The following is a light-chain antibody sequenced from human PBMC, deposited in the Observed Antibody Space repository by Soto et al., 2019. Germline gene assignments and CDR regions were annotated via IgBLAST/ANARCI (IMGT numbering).Light chain of an antibody. J-gene: IGLJ1*01. CDR2: DVS. Sequence: QSALTQPRSVSGSPGQSVTISCTGTSSDIGGYNYVSWYQHHPGKAPKLMINDVSKRPSGVPDRFSGSKSGNTASLTISGLQAEDEADYYCCSFAGNFYVFGTGTKLTVL. V-gene: IGLV2-11*01. CDR1: SSDIGGYNY. CDR3: CSFAGNFYV.